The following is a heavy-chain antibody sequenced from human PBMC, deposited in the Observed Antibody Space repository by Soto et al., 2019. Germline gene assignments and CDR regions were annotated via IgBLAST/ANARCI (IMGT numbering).Heavy chain of an antibody. CDR3: AKDFWRQLWLKGGGGNAFDI. J-gene: IGHJ3*02. D-gene: IGHD5-18*01. CDR1: GFTFDDYA. V-gene: IGHV3-9*01. CDR2: ISWNSGSI. Sequence: GGSLRLSCAASGFTFDDYAMHWVRQAPGKGLEWVSGISWNSGSIGYADSVKGRFTISRDNAKNSLYLQMNSLRAEDTALYYCAKDFWRQLWLKGGGGNAFDIWGQGTMVTVSS.